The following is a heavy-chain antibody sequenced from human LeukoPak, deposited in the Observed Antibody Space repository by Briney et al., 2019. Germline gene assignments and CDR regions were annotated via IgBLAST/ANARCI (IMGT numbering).Heavy chain of an antibody. CDR1: GGSFSGYY. V-gene: IGHV4-34*01. CDR2: INHSGST. CDR3: AREGYDSSGYRRAADY. Sequence: SETLSLTCAVYGGSFSGYYWSWIRQPPGKGLEWIGEINHSGSTNYNPSPKSRVTISVDTSKNQFSLKLSSVTAADTAVYYCAREGYDSSGYRRAADYWGQGTLVTVSS. J-gene: IGHJ4*02. D-gene: IGHD3-22*01.